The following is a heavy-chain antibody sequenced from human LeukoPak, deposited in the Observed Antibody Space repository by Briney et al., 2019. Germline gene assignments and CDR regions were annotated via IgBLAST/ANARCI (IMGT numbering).Heavy chain of an antibody. D-gene: IGHD2-2*01. J-gene: IGHJ4*02. Sequence: SETLSLTCTVSGGSISSYYWSWIRQPPGKGLEWIGYIYYSGSTNYNPSLKSRVTISVDTSKNQFSLKLSSVTAADTAVYCCARDRVVVPAAFDYWGQGTLVTVSS. CDR3: ARDRVVVPAAFDY. CDR1: GGSISSYY. V-gene: IGHV4-59*12. CDR2: IYYSGST.